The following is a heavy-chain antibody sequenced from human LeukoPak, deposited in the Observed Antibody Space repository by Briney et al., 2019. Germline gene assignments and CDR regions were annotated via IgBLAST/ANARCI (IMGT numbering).Heavy chain of an antibody. CDR1: GGSISSGTYY. D-gene: IGHD3-10*01. CDR2: IYTTGST. Sequence: PSETLSLTCTVSGGSISSGTYYWSWIRQPAGKGLEWIGRIYTTGSTNYNPSHKSRVTISVDTSKNQFSLKLSSVTAADTAVYFCASSSSGSYYYMDVWGKGTTVTVSS. CDR3: ASSSSGSYYYMDV. V-gene: IGHV4-61*02. J-gene: IGHJ6*03.